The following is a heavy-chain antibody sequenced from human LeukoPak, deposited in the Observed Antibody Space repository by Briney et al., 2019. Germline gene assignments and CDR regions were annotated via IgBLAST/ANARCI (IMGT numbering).Heavy chain of an antibody. CDR1: GGSNSSTNW. D-gene: IGHD6-13*01. Sequence: SETLSLTCVVSGGSNSSTNWSCCLRQPPGKGLEWIGEVNLQGSTNYNPSLKSRVAISVDKSENHISLKLTSVTAADTAVYYCAREGSPYPAPDYAGQGTLVTVAS. CDR3: AREGSPYPAPDY. J-gene: IGHJ4*02. CDR2: VNLQGST. V-gene: IGHV4-4*02.